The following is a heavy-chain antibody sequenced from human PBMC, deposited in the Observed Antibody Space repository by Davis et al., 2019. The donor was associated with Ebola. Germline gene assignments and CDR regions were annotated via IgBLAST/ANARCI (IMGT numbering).Heavy chain of an antibody. CDR1: GGTFSSYA. J-gene: IGHJ2*01. V-gene: IGHV1-69*13. Sequence: SVKVSCKASGGTFSSYAISWVRQAPGQGLEWMGGIIPIFGTANYAQKFQGRVTITADESTSTAYMELSSLRSEDTAVYYCARGVVVTEIWYFDLWGRGTLGTVSS. CDR3: ARGVVVTEIWYFDL. D-gene: IGHD2-21*02. CDR2: IIPIFGTA.